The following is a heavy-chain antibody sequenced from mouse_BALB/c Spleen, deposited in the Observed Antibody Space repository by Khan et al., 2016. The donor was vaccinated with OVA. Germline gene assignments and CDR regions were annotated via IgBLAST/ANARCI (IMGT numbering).Heavy chain of an antibody. CDR3: ARVYEGDFDY. CDR2: IRYSGNT. CDR1: GYSITSDYA. J-gene: IGHJ2*01. V-gene: IGHV3-2*02. Sequence: EVQLQESGPGLVKPSQSLSLTCTVTGYSITSDYAWNWIRQFPGNKLEWMGFIRYSGNTNYNPSLKSRISITRDTSKNQFFLQLNSVTAEDTATYYCARVYEGDFDYWGQGTTLTVSS. D-gene: IGHD1-1*01.